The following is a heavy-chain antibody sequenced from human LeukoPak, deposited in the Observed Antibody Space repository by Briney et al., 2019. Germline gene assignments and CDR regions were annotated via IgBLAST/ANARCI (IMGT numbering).Heavy chain of an antibody. J-gene: IGHJ1*01. CDR2: INHSGST. CDR3: ARGSGSYGVQN. D-gene: IGHD1-26*01. Sequence: GSLRLSCAASGFTFSSYAMSWVRQAPGKGLEWIGEINHSGSTNYNPSLKSRVTISVDTSKNQFSLKLNSVTAADTAVYYCARGSGSYGVQNWGQGTLVTVSS. V-gene: IGHV4-34*01. CDR1: GFTFSSYA.